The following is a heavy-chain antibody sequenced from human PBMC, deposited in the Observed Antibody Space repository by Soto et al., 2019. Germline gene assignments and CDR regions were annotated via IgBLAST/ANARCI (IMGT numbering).Heavy chain of an antibody. CDR2: VSSDGSNT. Sequence: QVHLVESGGGVVQPGRSLRLSRAASGFIFSDYALNWVRQAPGKGLEWVAVVSSDGSNTFYADSVKGRFSISRDNSKNILYLQMNSLTPEDTAVYYCAGIMGVNPDWGQGTLVTVSS. D-gene: IGHD3-10*01. J-gene: IGHJ4*02. CDR1: GFIFSDYA. CDR3: AGIMGVNPD. V-gene: IGHV3-30-3*01.